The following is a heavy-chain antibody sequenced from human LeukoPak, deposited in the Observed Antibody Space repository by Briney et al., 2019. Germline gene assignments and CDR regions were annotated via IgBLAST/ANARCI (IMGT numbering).Heavy chain of an antibody. J-gene: IGHJ4*02. CDR1: GGSISSGDYY. CDR2: IYYSGST. Sequence: PSETLSLTCTVSGGSISSGDYYWSWIRQPPGKGLEWIGYIYYSGSTYYNPSLKSRVTISVDTSKNQFSLKLSSVTAADTAVYYCARVVWIQLWYAFDYWGQGTLVTVSS. V-gene: IGHV4-30-4*08. D-gene: IGHD5-18*01. CDR3: ARVVWIQLWYAFDY.